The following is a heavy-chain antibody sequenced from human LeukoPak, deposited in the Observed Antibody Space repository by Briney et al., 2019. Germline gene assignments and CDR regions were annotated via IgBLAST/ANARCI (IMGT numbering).Heavy chain of an antibody. CDR3: ASDLRPEPPDY. D-gene: IGHD1-14*01. V-gene: IGHV1-18*01. J-gene: IGHJ4*02. CDR1: GYTFTSFG. CDR2: ISAYNGNT. Sequence: ASVKVSCKASGYTFTSFGISWVRQAPGQGLEWMGWISAYNGNTNYAQKLQGRVTMTTDTSTSTGYMELRSLRSDDTAVYYCASDLRPEPPDYWGQGTLVTVSS.